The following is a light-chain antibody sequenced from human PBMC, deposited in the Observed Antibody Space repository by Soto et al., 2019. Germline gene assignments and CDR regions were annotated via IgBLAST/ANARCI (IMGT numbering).Light chain of an antibody. J-gene: IGKJ1*01. CDR2: GAS. CDR1: QSVSSN. V-gene: IGKV3-15*01. CDR3: QQYNNWPRT. Sequence: EIVMTQSPATLSVSPGERATLSCRASQSVSSNLAWYQQKPGQAPRLLIYGASTRATGIPARFSANGSGTEFTLTISSLQSEDFAVYYCQQYNNWPRTFGQGTKVDIK.